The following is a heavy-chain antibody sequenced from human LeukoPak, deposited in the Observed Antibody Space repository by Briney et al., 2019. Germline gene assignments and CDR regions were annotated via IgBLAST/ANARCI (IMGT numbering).Heavy chain of an antibody. CDR1: GYTFTSYD. CDR2: INSDSGGT. CDR3: ARGNIATRRGENWFDP. J-gene: IGHJ5*02. Sequence: GASVKVSCKASGYTFTSYDINWVRQAPGQGLEWMGWINSDSGGTNYARKFQGRVTMTRDTSISTAYMELSSLRSDDTAVFYCARGNIATRRGENWFDPWGQGTLVTVSS. V-gene: IGHV1-2*02. D-gene: IGHD6-6*01.